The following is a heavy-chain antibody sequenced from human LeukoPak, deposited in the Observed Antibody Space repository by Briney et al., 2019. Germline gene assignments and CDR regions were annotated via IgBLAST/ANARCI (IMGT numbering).Heavy chain of an antibody. CDR1: GITFSSYG. D-gene: IGHD3-22*01. Sequence: GGTLRLSCAASGITFSSYGMSWVRQAPGKGLEWVSGISGTGENTYYADSVKGRFTISRDNSKNTLYLQMNSLRAEDTAVYYCAKDRDHDYDSSAQSSGDWGQGTLVTVSS. CDR2: ISGTGENT. CDR3: AKDRDHDYDSSAQSSGD. J-gene: IGHJ4*02. V-gene: IGHV3-23*01.